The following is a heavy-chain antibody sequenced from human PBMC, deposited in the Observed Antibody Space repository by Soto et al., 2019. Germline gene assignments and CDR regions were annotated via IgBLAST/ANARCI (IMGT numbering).Heavy chain of an antibody. Sequence: PRGSLRLSCAAYGFTFSIYAIHSVRQAPGKGLEWVTFISYDGSTKYYADSVKGRFTISRDNSKNTLYLQMNSLRTEDTAVYYCARVSLGATYFDYWGQGSLVTVSS. J-gene: IGHJ4*02. CDR2: ISYDGSTK. D-gene: IGHD1-26*01. CDR3: ARVSLGATYFDY. V-gene: IGHV3-30-3*01. CDR1: GFTFSIYA.